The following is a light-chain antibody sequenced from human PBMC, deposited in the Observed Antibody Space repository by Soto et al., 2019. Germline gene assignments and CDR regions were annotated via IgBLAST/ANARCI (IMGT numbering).Light chain of an antibody. CDR2: ENN. V-gene: IGLV1-51*02. J-gene: IGLJ7*01. CDR3: GTWDSSLSACV. Sequence: QSVLTQPPSVSAAPGQKVTISCSGSSSNIGNNYVSWYQQLPGTAPKLLIYENNKRPSGIPDRFSGSKSGTSATLGITGLQTGDEADYYCGTWDSSLSACVFGTGTQLTVL. CDR1: SSNIGNNY.